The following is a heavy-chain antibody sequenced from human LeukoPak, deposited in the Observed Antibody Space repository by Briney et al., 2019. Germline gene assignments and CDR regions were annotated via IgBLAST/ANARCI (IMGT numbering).Heavy chain of an antibody. CDR2: FYSGGNT. V-gene: IGHV3-53*01. CDR1: GFTVRSNY. D-gene: IGHD6-19*01. CDR3: AKVASDSSGWYHFDY. Sequence: RSGGSLRLSCAASGFTVRSNYMRWVRQAPGKGLEWVSIFYSGGNTNYADSVKGRFTISRDNSRNTLYLQMNSLRAEDTAVYYCAKVASDSSGWYHFDYWGQGTLVNVCS. J-gene: IGHJ4*02.